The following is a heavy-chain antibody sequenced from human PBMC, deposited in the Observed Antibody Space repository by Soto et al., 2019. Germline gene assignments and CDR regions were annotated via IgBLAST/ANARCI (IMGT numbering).Heavy chain of an antibody. CDR2: ISYDGSNK. CDR3: ARDYYYDSSGYYDDY. V-gene: IGHV3-30*03. CDR1: GFTFSSYG. D-gene: IGHD3-22*01. Sequence: GGPLRLSCAAAGFTFSSYGMRWVRKATGKGLEWVAVISYDGSNKYYADSVKGRFTISRDNSKNTLYLQMNSLRAEDTAVYYCARDYYYDSSGYYDDYWGQGTLVTVSS. J-gene: IGHJ4*02.